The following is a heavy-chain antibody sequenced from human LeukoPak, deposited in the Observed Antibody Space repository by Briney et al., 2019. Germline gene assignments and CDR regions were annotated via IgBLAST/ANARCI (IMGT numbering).Heavy chain of an antibody. D-gene: IGHD3-16*01. Sequence: PGGSLRLSCAASGFTFSNYGMHWVRQAPGKGLEWVSAISGGGGSTYYADSVKGRFTISRDNSKNTLYLQMNSLRAEDTAVYYCAKITGSCFDYWGQGTLVTVSS. J-gene: IGHJ4*02. V-gene: IGHV3-23*01. CDR2: ISGGGGST. CDR1: GFTFSNYG. CDR3: AKITGSCFDY.